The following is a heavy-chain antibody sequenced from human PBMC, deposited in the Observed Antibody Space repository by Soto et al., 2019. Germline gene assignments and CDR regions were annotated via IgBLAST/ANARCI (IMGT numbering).Heavy chain of an antibody. CDR1: GLTFQNYD. CDR2: VSRDATQA. Sequence: QVQLVESGGGAGQPGGSLRLSCVVSGLTFQNYDMHWVRQTPGRGLEWLAIVSRDATQAFYAESLQGRFTISRDNSKNVVYLQLNTLRAEDTAIYYCVKGYCGISCPRYDPAKQFDSWGRGTLVTVSS. V-gene: IGHV3-30*18. CDR3: VKGYCGISCPRYDPAKQFDS. J-gene: IGHJ4*02. D-gene: IGHD2-21*01.